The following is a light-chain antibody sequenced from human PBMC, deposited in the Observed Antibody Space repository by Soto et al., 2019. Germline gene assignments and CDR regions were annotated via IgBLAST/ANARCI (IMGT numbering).Light chain of an antibody. CDR3: QQYGNYWT. CDR2: KAS. J-gene: IGKJ1*01. CDR1: RSVSSW. V-gene: IGKV1-5*03. Sequence: IQMTHYPSTLSSSVGDRVTITCRAGRSVSSWLAWYQQKPGKAPKLLIYKASTLESGVPSRFSDSGSGPEFALHIRSLQPDDFATYYCQQYGNYWTFAQGTTVEI.